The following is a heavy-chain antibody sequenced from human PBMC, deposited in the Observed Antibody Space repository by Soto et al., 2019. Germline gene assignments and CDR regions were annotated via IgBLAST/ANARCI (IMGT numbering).Heavy chain of an antibody. CDR1: PSTFGEFA. J-gene: IGHJ4*02. D-gene: IGHD6-25*01. CDR2: ISGSGSRT. V-gene: IGHV3-23*01. Sequence: VGSLRLSCVGSPSTFGEFAMGWVRQAPGKGLGWISSISGSGSRTFVSPTARGRFTISRDNSKKTLYLELRSLRADDTAIFYCARHGSGWDEFDFWGQGTPVTVSS. CDR3: ARHGSGWDEFDF.